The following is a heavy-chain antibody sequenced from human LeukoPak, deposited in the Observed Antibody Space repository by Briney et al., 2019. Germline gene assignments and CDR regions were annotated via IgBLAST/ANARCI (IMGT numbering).Heavy chain of an antibody. CDR3: AKTSRYSSSWTRFDY. Sequence: ASETLSLACTVSGDSISRSSYYWGWIRQPPGRGLEWIGNIYYSGITYYNPSLKSRVSISVDTSKNQFSLKLSSVTAADTAVYFCAKTSRYSSSWTRFDYWGQGTLVTVSS. CDR2: IYYSGIT. V-gene: IGHV4-39*01. J-gene: IGHJ4*02. D-gene: IGHD6-13*01. CDR1: GDSISRSSYY.